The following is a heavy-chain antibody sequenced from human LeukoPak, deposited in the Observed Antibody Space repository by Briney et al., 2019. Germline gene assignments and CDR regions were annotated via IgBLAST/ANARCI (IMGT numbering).Heavy chain of an antibody. J-gene: IGHJ6*02. Sequence: GGSLRLSCAASGFTFSSYAMSWVRQAPGKGLEWVSAISGSGGSTYYADSVKGRFTISRDNSKNTLYQQMNSLRAEDTAVYYCARAMRSGYRLYPTNYYYYGMDVWGQGTTVTVSS. CDR1: GFTFSSYA. V-gene: IGHV3-23*01. D-gene: IGHD3-3*01. CDR2: ISGSGGST. CDR3: ARAMRSGYRLYPTNYYYYGMDV.